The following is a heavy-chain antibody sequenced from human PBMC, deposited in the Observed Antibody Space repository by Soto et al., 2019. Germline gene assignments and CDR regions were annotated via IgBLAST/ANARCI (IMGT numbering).Heavy chain of an antibody. J-gene: IGHJ4*02. Sequence: EVQLLESGGGLVQPGGSLRLSCAASGFTFSSYAMSWVRQAPGKGLEWVSAISGSGGSTYYADSVKGRFTISRDNSKTARFMQIGSLRAEDMVVDDGAKDKAGNRAVVGEYGGEGTMV. V-gene: IGHV3-23*01. CDR1: GFTFSSYA. CDR3: AKDKAGNRAVVGEY. D-gene: IGHD6-19*01. CDR2: ISGSGGST.